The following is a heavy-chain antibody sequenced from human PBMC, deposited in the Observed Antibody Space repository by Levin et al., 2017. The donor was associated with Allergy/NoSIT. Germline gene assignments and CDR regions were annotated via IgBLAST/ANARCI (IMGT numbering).Heavy chain of an antibody. D-gene: IGHD3-22*01. J-gene: IGHJ6*02. Sequence: PGGSLRLSCTASGFTFGDYAMSWFRQAPGKGLEWVGFIRSKAYGGTTEYAASVKGRFTISRDDSKSIAYLQMNSLKTEDTAVYYCTRAYDSSGYYSTASPYYYYYGMDVWGQGTTVTVSS. CDR1: GFTFGDYA. CDR2: IRSKAYGGTT. CDR3: TRAYDSSGYYSTASPYYYYYGMDV. V-gene: IGHV3-49*03.